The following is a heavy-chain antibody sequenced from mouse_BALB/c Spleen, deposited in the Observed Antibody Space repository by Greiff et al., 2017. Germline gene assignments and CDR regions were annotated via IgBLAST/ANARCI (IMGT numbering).Heavy chain of an antibody. CDR2: ISSGGSYT. J-gene: IGHJ4*01. CDR3: ARHDDGNHYAMDY. D-gene: IGHD2-1*01. V-gene: IGHV5-6*01. Sequence: EVQVVESGGDLVKPGGSLKLSCAASGFTFSSYGMSWVRQTPDKRLEWVATISSGGSYTYYPDSVKGRFTISRDNAKNTLYLQMSSLKSEDTAMYYCARHDDGNHYAMDYWGQGTSVTVSS. CDR1: GFTFSSYG.